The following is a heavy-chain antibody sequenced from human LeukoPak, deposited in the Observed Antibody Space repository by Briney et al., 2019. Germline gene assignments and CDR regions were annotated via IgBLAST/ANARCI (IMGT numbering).Heavy chain of an antibody. V-gene: IGHV3-7*01. CDR1: GFTFSSYW. CDR3: ARVGPGAFDI. J-gene: IGHJ3*02. CDR2: IKKDGSEK. Sequence: GGSLRLSCASSGFTFSSYWMSWVRQAPGKGLEWVANIKKDGSEKYYVDSVKGRFTISRDSAKNSLYLQMNSLRAEDTAVYYCARVGPGAFDIWGKGTMVTVSS.